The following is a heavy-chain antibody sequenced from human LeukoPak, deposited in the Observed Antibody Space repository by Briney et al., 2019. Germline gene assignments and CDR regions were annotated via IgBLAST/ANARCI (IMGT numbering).Heavy chain of an antibody. CDR3: ARELITKADAFDI. D-gene: IGHD1-20*01. CDR2: FYARGNT. Sequence: SETLSLTCTVSGGSISSYYWSWIRQPPGKGLEWIGRFYARGNTNYNPSLKSRVTMSVDTSKNQLSLKLTSVTAADTAVYYCARELITKADAFDIWGQGTMVTVSS. V-gene: IGHV4-4*07. J-gene: IGHJ3*02. CDR1: GGSISSYY.